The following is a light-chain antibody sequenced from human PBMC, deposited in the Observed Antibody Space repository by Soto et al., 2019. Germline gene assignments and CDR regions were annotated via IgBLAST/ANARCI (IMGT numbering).Light chain of an antibody. V-gene: IGKV3-11*01. CDR2: GAS. Sequence: EIVMTQSPDTLSVSPGERATLSCRASQTISSHLAWYQQKPGQAPRLLIYGASNRATGIPDRFSGSGSGTDFTLTISSLEPEDFAVYYCQQRSNWPPITFGQGTRLEIK. J-gene: IGKJ5*01. CDR3: QQRSNWPPIT. CDR1: QTISSH.